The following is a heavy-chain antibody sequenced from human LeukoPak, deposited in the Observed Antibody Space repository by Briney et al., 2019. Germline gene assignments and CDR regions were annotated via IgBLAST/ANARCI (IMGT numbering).Heavy chain of an antibody. CDR1: GGTCSSYA. Sequence: RASVKVSCKASGGTCSSYAISWVRQAPGQGLECMGGIIPILGTANYAQKFQGRVTITADESTSTAYMELSSLRSEDTAVYYCARAGYCSSTSCRGTGPYNWFDPWGQGTLVTVSS. J-gene: IGHJ5*02. CDR3: ARAGYCSSTSCRGTGPYNWFDP. CDR2: IIPILGTA. D-gene: IGHD2-2*03. V-gene: IGHV1-69*13.